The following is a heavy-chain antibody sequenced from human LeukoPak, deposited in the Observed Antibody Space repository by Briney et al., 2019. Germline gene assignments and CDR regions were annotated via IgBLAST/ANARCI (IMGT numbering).Heavy chain of an antibody. J-gene: IGHJ6*03. D-gene: IGHD2-2*01. CDR2: IRYDGSDK. CDR3: AKGSYYCSSSSCPQYYYYMDV. CDR1: GFTFNSYG. Sequence: GGSLRLSCAASGFTFNSYGMHWVRQAPGKGLEWVASIRYDGSDKYYADSVKGRLTISRDNSKNTLYLQMSSLRAEDTAVYYCAKGSYYCSSSSCPQYYYYMDVWGKGTTVTVSS. V-gene: IGHV3-30*02.